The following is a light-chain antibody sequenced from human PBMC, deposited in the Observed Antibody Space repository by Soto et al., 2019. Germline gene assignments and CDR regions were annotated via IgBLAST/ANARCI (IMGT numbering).Light chain of an antibody. J-gene: IGKJ2*01. CDR1: QSVSSSY. CDR3: QQYGSSPYT. V-gene: IGKV3-20*01. CDR2: GAS. Sequence: EIVLTQSPGTLSLSPGETATLSCRASQSVSSSYLAWNQQKPDQAPRLLIYGASSRATGIPDRFSGSGSGTDFTLTISRLEPEEFAVYYCQQYGSSPYTFGQGTKLEIK.